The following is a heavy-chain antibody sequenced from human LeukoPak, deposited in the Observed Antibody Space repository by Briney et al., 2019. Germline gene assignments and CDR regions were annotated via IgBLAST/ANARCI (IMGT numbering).Heavy chain of an antibody. CDR3: ARGNYGSGSFDY. D-gene: IGHD3-10*01. CDR2: MNPNSGNT. Sequence: ASVKVSCKASGYTFTSYEINWVRQATGQGLEWMGWMNPNSGNTGYAQKFQGRVTMTRNTSISTAYMELSSLRSEDTAVYYCARGNYGSGSFDYWGQGTLVTVSS. J-gene: IGHJ4*02. CDR1: GYTFTSYE. V-gene: IGHV1-8*01.